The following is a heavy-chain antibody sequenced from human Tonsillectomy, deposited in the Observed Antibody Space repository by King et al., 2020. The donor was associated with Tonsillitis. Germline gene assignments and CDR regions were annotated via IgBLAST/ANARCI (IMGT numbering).Heavy chain of an antibody. CDR2: LSSSGNYI. V-gene: IGHV3-21*01. D-gene: IGHD1-26*01. CDR3: ARDLRSGSYGPDGFDI. CDR1: GFTFSTYS. J-gene: IGHJ3*02. Sequence: DVQLVESGGGLVKPGGSLRLSCAASGFTFSTYSMNWVRQAPGKGLEWVSCLSSSGNYISYADSVKGRFTISRDNAMNSLYLQMSSLRAEDTAVYYCARDLRSGSYGPDGFDIWGQGTMVIVSS.